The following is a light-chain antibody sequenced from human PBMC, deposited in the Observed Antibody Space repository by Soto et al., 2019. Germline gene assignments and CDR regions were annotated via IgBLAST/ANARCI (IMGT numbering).Light chain of an antibody. J-gene: IGKJ1*01. Sequence: DIQITHSPASLSASVVDGVTITFRASQSISSYLNWYQQKPGKAPKLLIYAASSLQSGVPSRFSGSGSGTVFTLTISSLQPEDFATYYCQKSYSTPLGFGQGTKVDIK. CDR3: QKSYSTPLG. V-gene: IGKV1-39*01. CDR1: QSISSY. CDR2: AAS.